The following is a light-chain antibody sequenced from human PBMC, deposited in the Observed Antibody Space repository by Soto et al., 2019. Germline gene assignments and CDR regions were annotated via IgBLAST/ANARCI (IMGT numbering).Light chain of an antibody. Sequence: SSELNQPPSVSVAPGQPARITCGGDNFGDKSVHWYQQKPGQAPVMVVYDDYDRPSGIPERFSGSKSGNTATLTISGVEAGDEADYYCQVWDTSADRVAVFGGGTKVTVL. V-gene: IGLV3-21*02. J-gene: IGLJ2*01. CDR3: QVWDTSADRVAV. CDR1: NFGDKS. CDR2: DDY.